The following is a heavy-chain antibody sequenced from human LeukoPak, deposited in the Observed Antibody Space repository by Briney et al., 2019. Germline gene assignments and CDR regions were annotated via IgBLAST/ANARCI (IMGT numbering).Heavy chain of an antibody. Sequence: SETLSLTCAVYGGSFSGYYWSWIRQPPGKGLEWIGEINHSGSTNYNPSLKSRVTISVDTSKNQFSLKLSSVTAADTAVYYCARAGRVRGVVRLRTSPTIDYWGQGTLVTVSS. V-gene: IGHV4-34*01. CDR1: GGSFSGYY. CDR3: ARAGRVRGVVRLRTSPTIDY. CDR2: INHSGST. J-gene: IGHJ4*02. D-gene: IGHD3-10*01.